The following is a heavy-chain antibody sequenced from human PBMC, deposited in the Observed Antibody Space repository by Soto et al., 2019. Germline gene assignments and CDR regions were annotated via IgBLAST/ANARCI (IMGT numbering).Heavy chain of an antibody. J-gene: IGHJ5*02. V-gene: IGHV4-59*01. CDR3: ARDLKEYCSDGKCNWFDP. CDR2: ISYSGST. CDR1: GGSISSYY. D-gene: IGHD2-15*01. Sequence: SSETLSLTCTVSGGSISSYYWSWIRQPPGKGLEWIGYISYSGSTDYNPSLKSRVTISFDASKNQISLQVRSATAADAAVYYCARDLKEYCSDGKCNWFDPWGQGTLVTVS.